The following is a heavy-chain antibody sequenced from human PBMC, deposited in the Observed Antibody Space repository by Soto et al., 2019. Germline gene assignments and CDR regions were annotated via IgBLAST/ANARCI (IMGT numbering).Heavy chain of an antibody. CDR3: ARDRAKSYYDFWSGYLHDAFDI. V-gene: IGHV1-2*04. CDR2: INPNSGGT. D-gene: IGHD3-3*01. J-gene: IGHJ3*02. Sequence: ASVKVCCKASGYTFTGYYMHWVRQAPGQGLEWMGWINPNSGGTNYAQKLQGWVTMTRDTSISTAYMELSRLRSDDTAVYYCARDRAKSYYDFWSGYLHDAFDIWGQGTMVTVSS. CDR1: GYTFTGYY.